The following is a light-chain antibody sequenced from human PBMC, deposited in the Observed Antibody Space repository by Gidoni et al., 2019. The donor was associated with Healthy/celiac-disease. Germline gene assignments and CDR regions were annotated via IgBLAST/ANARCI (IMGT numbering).Light chain of an antibody. V-gene: IGKV3-20*01. CDR1: QSVSSSY. CDR2: GAS. J-gene: IGKJ2*01. Sequence: EIVLTQSPGTLSLSPGERATLSFRASQSVSSSYLAWYQQKPGQAPRLLIYGASSRATGIPDRFSGSGSGTDFTLTISRLEPEDFAVYYCQQYVSSPGYTFGQGTKLEIK. CDR3: QQYVSSPGYT.